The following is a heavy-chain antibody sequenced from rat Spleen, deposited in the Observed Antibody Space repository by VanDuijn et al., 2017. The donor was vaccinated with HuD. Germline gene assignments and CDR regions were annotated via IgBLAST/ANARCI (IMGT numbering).Heavy chain of an antibody. CDR2: MKYNGDT. D-gene: IGHD1-6*01. CDR3: TRVSFLYTADPHYVMDA. V-gene: IGHV2S30*01. Sequence: QVQLKESGPGLVQPSQTLSLTCTVSGFSLMEYSVHWVRQPPGKGLEWMGRMKYNGDTYYNSPLKSRLSISRDTSKSQFFLKMNSLQTEDTAIYYCTRVSFLYTADPHYVMDAWGQGASVTVSS. J-gene: IGHJ4*01. CDR1: GFSLMEYS.